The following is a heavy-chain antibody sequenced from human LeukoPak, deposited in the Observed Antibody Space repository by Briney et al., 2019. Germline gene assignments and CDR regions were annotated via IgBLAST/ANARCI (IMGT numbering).Heavy chain of an antibody. D-gene: IGHD3-22*01. Sequence: PGGSLRLSCAASGFTFSDYYMSWIRQAPGKGLEWVSYISSSSSYIYYADSVKGRFTISRDNAKNSLYLQMNSLRAEDTAVYYCARDGYYDSSGYSTLDDAFDIWGQGTMVTVSS. J-gene: IGHJ3*02. CDR3: ARDGYYDSSGYSTLDDAFDI. CDR2: ISSSSSYI. CDR1: GFTFSDYY. V-gene: IGHV3-11*06.